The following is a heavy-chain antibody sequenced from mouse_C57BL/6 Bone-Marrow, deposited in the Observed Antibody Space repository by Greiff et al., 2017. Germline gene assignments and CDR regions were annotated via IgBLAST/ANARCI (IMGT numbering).Heavy chain of an antibody. CDR1: GYAFTNYL. V-gene: IGHV1-54*01. D-gene: IGHD2-1*01. Sequence: QVQLQQSGAELVRPGTSVKVSCKASGYAFTNYLIEWVKQRPGQGLEWIGVINPGSGGTNYNEKFKGKATLTADKSSSTAYMQLSSLTSEDSAVYVCARRDYGKDYWGQGTTLTVSS. CDR3: ARRDYGKDY. J-gene: IGHJ2*01. CDR2: INPGSGGT.